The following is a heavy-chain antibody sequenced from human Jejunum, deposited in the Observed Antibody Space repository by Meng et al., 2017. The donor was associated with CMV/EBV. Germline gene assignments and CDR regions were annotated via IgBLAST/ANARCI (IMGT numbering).Heavy chain of an antibody. CDR2: TYYRSKWLN. CDR1: GGGVSRNSAV. Sequence: SGGGVSRNSAVWSWIRHSPSSGLEWLGKTYYRSKWLNAYAGSVKSRISINPNTSRNRFSRQLNSVTPEETAVYYCARGTWGFLDSWGQGTLVTVSS. CDR3: ARGTWGFLDS. D-gene: IGHD7-27*01. V-gene: IGHV6-1*01. J-gene: IGHJ4*02.